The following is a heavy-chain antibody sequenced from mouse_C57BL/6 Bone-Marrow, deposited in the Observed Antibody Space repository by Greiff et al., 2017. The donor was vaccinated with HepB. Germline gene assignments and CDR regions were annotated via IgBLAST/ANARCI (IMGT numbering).Heavy chain of an antibody. V-gene: IGHV10-1*01. CDR2: IRSKSNNYAT. Sequence: EVMLVESGGGLVQPKGSLKLSCAASGFSFNTYAMNWVRQAPGKGLEWVARIRSKSNNYATYYADSVKDRFTISRDDSESMLYLQMNNLKTEDTAMYYCVRPQLKDAMDYWGQGTSVTVSS. D-gene: IGHD1-3*01. J-gene: IGHJ4*01. CDR1: GFSFNTYA. CDR3: VRPQLKDAMDY.